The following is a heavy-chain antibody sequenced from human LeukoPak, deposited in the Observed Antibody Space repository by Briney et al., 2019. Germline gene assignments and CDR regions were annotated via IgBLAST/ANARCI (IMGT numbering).Heavy chain of an antibody. CDR1: GFTFSSYA. Sequence: GGSLRLSCAASGFTFSSYAMSWVRQAPGKGLEWVSAISGSGGSTYYADSVKGRFTISRDNSKNTLYLQMNSLRAEDTAVYYCAKDAAIFGVVSDSRGFDYWGQGTLVTVSS. CDR2: ISGSGGST. D-gene: IGHD3-3*01. J-gene: IGHJ4*02. V-gene: IGHV3-23*01. CDR3: AKDAAIFGVVSDSRGFDY.